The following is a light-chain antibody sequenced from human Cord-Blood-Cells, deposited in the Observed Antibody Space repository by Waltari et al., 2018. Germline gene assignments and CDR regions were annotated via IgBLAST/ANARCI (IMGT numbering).Light chain of an antibody. V-gene: IGLV2-14*03. CDR3: SSYTSSSTLV. J-gene: IGLJ3*02. CDR2: DVS. Sequence: QSALTQPASVSASPGQSITISCTGTSSDVGGSNYVPWYQQHPGKAPKLMIYDVSNRPSGVSNRFSGSKSGNTASLTISGLQAEDEADYYCSSYTSSSTLVFGGGTKLTVL. CDR1: SSDVGGSNY.